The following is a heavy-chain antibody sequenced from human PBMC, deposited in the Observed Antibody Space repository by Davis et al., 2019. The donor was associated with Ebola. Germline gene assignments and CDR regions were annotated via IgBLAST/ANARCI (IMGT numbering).Heavy chain of an antibody. J-gene: IGHJ2*01. CDR1: GGSISSSNW. V-gene: IGHV4-4*02. CDR2: IYHSGST. D-gene: IGHD3-9*01. Sequence: SETLSLTCAVSGGSISSSNWWSWVRQPPGKGLEWIGEIYHSGSTNYNPSLKSRVTISVDTSKNQFSLKLSSVTAADTAVYYCARSLMSGYYNYWYFDLWGRGTLVTVSS. CDR3: ARSLMSGYYNYWYFDL.